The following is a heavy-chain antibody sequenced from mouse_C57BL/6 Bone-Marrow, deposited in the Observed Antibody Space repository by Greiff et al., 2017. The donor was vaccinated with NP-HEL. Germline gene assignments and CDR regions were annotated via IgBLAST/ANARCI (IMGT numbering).Heavy chain of an antibody. CDR2: IDPSDSYT. CDR3: ARDYDYE. D-gene: IGHD2-4*01. CDR1: GYTFTSYW. Sequence: VQLQQPGAELVKPGASVKLSCKASGYTFTSYWMQWVKQRPGQGLEWIGEIDPSDSYTNYNQKFKGKATLTVDTSSSTAYMQLSSLTSEDSAVYYCARDYDYEWGQGTLVTVSA. V-gene: IGHV1-50*01. J-gene: IGHJ3*02.